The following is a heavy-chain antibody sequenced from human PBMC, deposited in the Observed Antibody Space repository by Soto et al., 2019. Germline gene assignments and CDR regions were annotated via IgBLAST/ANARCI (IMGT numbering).Heavy chain of an antibody. CDR2: VSAYNGNT. J-gene: IGHJ4*02. Sequence: SSVKVSCKASGYTFPSYGISWVRQAPGQGLEWMGWVSAYNGNTNYPQKLQARVTMTTDTSTSTAYMELRSRRSDDTAVYYCARAALGATPPDYWGQGTLVTVSS. CDR3: ARAALGATPPDY. CDR1: GYTFPSYG. D-gene: IGHD1-26*01. V-gene: IGHV1-18*04.